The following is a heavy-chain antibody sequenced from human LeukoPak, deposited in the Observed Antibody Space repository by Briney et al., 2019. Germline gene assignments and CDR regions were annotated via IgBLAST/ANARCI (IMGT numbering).Heavy chain of an antibody. CDR1: GFTFSSYS. J-gene: IGHJ4*02. Sequence: GGSLRLSCAASGFTFSSYSMNWVRQAPGKGLEWVSSISSSSSSYIYYADSVKGRFTISRDNAKNSLYLQMNSLRAEDTAVYYCARESDYGDYPYYFDYWGQGTLVTVSS. CDR2: ISSSSSSYI. D-gene: IGHD4-17*01. V-gene: IGHV3-21*01. CDR3: ARESDYGDYPYYFDY.